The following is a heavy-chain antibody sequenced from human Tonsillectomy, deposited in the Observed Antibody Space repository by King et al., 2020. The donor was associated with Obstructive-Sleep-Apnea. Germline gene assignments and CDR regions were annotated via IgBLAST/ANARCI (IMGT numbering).Heavy chain of an antibody. V-gene: IGHV3-30*04. CDR1: GFTFSSYA. CDR2: ISYDGSKK. J-gene: IGHJ4*02. D-gene: IGHD6-19*01. Sequence: VQLVESGGGVVQPGRSLRLSCAASGFTFSSYAMHWVRQAPGKGLDWVAVISYDGSKKYYADSVKGRFTISRDNSKHTLYLQMNSLRAEDTAVYYCVRGGSPFYSSGWYYFDYWGQGTLVTVSS. CDR3: VRGGSPFYSSGWYYFDY.